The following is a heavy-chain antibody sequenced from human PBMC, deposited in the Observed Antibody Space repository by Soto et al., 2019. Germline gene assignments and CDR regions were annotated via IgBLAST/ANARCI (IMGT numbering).Heavy chain of an antibody. Sequence: QVQLVQSGAELKEPGDSVRVSCEASGYTFTAYYIHWVRQAPGQGLEWMGWINPRFGDTSYAQDFQARVSMARDTSISTVYMELSKLTSDDTAIYNCARNMDYYYGPGSGNGHGFWGQGTTVTVFS. J-gene: IGHJ6*02. CDR1: GYTFTAYY. CDR2: INPRFGDT. V-gene: IGHV1-2*02. CDR3: ARNMDYYYGPGSGNGHGF. D-gene: IGHD3-10*01.